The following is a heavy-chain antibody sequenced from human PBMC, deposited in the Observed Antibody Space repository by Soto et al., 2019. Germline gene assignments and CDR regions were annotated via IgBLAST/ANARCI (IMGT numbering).Heavy chain of an antibody. Sequence: GASVKVSCKASGGTFSSYAISWVRQAPGQGLEWMGGIIPIFGTANYAQKFQGRVTITADESTSTAYMELSSLRSEDTAVYYCARDSRRASGSYPYFDYWGQGTLVTVSS. J-gene: IGHJ4*02. D-gene: IGHD1-26*01. CDR3: ARDSRRASGSYPYFDY. V-gene: IGHV1-69*13. CDR2: IIPIFGTA. CDR1: GGTFSSYA.